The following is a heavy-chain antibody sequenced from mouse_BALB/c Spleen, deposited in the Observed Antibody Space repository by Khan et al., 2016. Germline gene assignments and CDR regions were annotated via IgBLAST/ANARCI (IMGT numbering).Heavy chain of an antibody. D-gene: IGHD2-13*01. CDR1: EFTFTNYG. CDR2: INPNTGEP. J-gene: IGHJ4*01. V-gene: IGHV9-3*02. Sequence: QIQLVQSGPELEKPGETVKISCKASEFTFTNYGMNWVKQAPGKGLKWMGWINPNTGEPTYAPKFKGRFAFSLEASASTAYLQLNNLTNEDSATYFGARTGDYPYYAMDYWGQGTSVTVSS. CDR3: ARTGDYPYYAMDY.